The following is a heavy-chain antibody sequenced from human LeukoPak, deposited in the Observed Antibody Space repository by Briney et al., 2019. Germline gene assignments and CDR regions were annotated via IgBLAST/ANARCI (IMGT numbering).Heavy chain of an antibody. CDR1: GYTFTSYG. CDR3: ARDRSSYCSSTSCYMGIDY. CDR2: ISAYNGNT. J-gene: IGHJ4*02. Sequence: ASVKVSCKASGYTFTSYGISWVRQAPGQGLEWMGWISAYNGNTNYAQKLQGRVTMTTDTSTSTAYTELRSLRSDDTAVYYCARDRSSYCSSTSCYMGIDYWGQGTLVTVSS. V-gene: IGHV1-18*01. D-gene: IGHD2-2*02.